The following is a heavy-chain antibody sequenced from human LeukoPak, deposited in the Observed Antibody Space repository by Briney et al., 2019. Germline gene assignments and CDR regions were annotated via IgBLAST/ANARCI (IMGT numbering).Heavy chain of an antibody. J-gene: IGHJ4*02. CDR2: MNPNSGNT. V-gene: IGHV1-8*01. Sequence: ASVKVSCKASGYTFTSYDINWVRQATGQGLEWMGWMNPNSGNTGYAQKFQGRATMTRNTPISTAYMELSSLRSEDTAVYYCARGSAMVTGFDYWGQGTLVTVSS. D-gene: IGHD5-18*01. CDR3: ARGSAMVTGFDY. CDR1: GYTFTSYD.